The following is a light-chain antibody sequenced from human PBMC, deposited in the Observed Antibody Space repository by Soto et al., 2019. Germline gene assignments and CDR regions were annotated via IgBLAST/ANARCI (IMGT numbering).Light chain of an antibody. V-gene: IGLV1-47*01. J-gene: IGLJ1*01. CDR2: RNN. CDR3: AAWDDSLSGHYV. CDR1: TSNIGTNY. Sequence: QSVLTQPPSASGTPGQRVTISCSGSTSNIGTNYVYWYHQLPGTAPKLLISRNNQRPSGVPDRFSGSKSGTSASLAISGLQSEDEGDYYCAAWDDSLSGHYVFGTGTKGTVL.